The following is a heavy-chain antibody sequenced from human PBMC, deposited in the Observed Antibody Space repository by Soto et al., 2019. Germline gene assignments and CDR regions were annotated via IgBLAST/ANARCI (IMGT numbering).Heavy chain of an antibody. CDR2: IRYDGSHE. CDR1: RLTFINYA. D-gene: IGHD6-19*01. J-gene: IGHJ5*02. CDR3: VGQLYSSGWAAVSP. Sequence: PGGSLRLSCAASRLTFINYALPWVRQAPGKGLEWVAVIRYDGSHENYADSLKGRFTISRDNSKNILYLQMNSLRAEDTALYYCVGQLYSSGWAAVSPWGQGTLVTVSS. V-gene: IGHV3-30*02.